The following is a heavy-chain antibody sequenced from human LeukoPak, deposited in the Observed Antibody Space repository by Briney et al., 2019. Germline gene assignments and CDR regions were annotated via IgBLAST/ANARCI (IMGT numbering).Heavy chain of an antibody. CDR3: TRLAPGSGSYDAFDI. J-gene: IGHJ3*02. Sequence: GGSLRLSCAASGFTFSNSAMSWVRQASGKGLEWVGRIRSKANSYATAYAASVKGRFTISRDDSKNTAYLQMNSLKTEDTAVYYCTRLAPGSGSYDAFDIWGQGTMVTVSS. CDR1: GFTFSNSA. CDR2: IRSKANSYAT. D-gene: IGHD3-10*01. V-gene: IGHV3-73*01.